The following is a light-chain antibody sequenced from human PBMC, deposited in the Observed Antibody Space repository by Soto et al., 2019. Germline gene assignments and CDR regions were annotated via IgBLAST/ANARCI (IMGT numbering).Light chain of an antibody. CDR1: HNIATY. CDR3: QQTYATPFT. CDR2: TAT. J-gene: IGKJ3*01. Sequence: DIHVTQSPSSLSASVGDRVTITCRTSHNIATYLYWYQHRPGKAPNLLIYTATSLQSGVPSRFSGSGTGTDFTLTISALQPEDFTSYFCQQTYATPFTFGRGTTV. V-gene: IGKV1-39*01.